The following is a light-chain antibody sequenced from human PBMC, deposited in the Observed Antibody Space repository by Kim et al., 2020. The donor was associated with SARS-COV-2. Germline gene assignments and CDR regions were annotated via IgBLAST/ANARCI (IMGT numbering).Light chain of an antibody. Sequence: QSVLTQPPSVSGAPGQRVTISCTGSSSNIGAGYNVHWYQQLPGAAPKLIIYNYNNRPSGVPDRFSGSKSGTSASLAIAGLQAEDEADYHCQSFDSSLSRSIFGGGTKLTVL. J-gene: IGLJ2*01. CDR1: SSNIGAGYN. V-gene: IGLV1-40*01. CDR3: QSFDSSLSRSI. CDR2: NYN.